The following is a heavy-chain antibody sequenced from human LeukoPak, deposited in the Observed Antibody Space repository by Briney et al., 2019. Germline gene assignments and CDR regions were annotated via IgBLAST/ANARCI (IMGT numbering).Heavy chain of an antibody. J-gene: IGHJ3*02. D-gene: IGHD3-22*01. CDR3: ARDFTPPEDYDSSGQAHAFDI. CDR2: IYHSGST. V-gene: IGHV4-38-2*02. CDR1: GYSISSGYY. Sequence: PSETLSLTCTVSGYSISSGYYWGWIRQPPGKGLEWIGSIYHSGSTYYNPSLKSRVTISVDTSKNQFSLKLSSVTAADTAVYYCARDFTPPEDYDSSGQAHAFDIWGQGTMVTVSS.